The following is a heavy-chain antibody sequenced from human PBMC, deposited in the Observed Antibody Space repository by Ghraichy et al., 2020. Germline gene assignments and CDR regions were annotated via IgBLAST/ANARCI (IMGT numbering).Heavy chain of an antibody. Sequence: ESLNISCTVSGGSISSYYWSWIRQPPGKGLEWIGYIYYSGSTNYNPSLKSRVTISVDTSKNQFSLKLSSVTAADTAVYYCARAGVVIAPFDYWGQGTLVTVSS. CDR2: IYYSGST. CDR3: ARAGVVIAPFDY. CDR1: GGSISSYY. D-gene: IGHD2-21*01. J-gene: IGHJ4*02. V-gene: IGHV4-59*01.